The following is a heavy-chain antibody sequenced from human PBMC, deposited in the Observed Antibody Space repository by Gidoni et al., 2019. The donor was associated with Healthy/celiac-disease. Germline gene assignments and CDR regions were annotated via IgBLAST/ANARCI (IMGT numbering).Heavy chain of an antibody. J-gene: IGHJ4*02. CDR2: IKQDGSEK. D-gene: IGHD1-1*01. CDR1: GFPFSSSW. V-gene: IGHV3-7*03. Sequence: EVQLVESGGGLVQPGGSLRLSCAASGFPFSSSWMSWVRQAPGKGLEWVANIKQDGSEKYYVDSVKGRFTIARDNAKNSLYLQMNSLRAEDTAVYYCARDGSPRLPIDYWGQGTLVTVSS. CDR3: ARDGSPRLPIDY.